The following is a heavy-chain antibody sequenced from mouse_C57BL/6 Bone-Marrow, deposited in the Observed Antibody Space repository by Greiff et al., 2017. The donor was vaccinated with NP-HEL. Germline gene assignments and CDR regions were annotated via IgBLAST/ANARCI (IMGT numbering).Heavy chain of an antibody. Sequence: VQLQQPGAELVKPGASVKMSCKASGYTFTSYWITWVKQRPGQGLEWIGDIYPGSGSTTYNEKFKSKATLTVDTSSSTAYMQLSSLTSEDSAVYYCAREDGYYPAWFAYWGQGTLVTVSA. CDR3: AREDGYYPAWFAY. D-gene: IGHD2-3*01. CDR1: GYTFTSYW. CDR2: IYPGSGST. J-gene: IGHJ3*01. V-gene: IGHV1-55*01.